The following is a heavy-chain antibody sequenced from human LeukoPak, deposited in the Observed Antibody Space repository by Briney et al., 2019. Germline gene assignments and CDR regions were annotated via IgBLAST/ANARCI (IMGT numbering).Heavy chain of an antibody. CDR2: INYSGST. D-gene: IGHD1-26*01. V-gene: IGHV4-39*01. CDR1: GDSISSSSYY. CDR3: ARGVGARGSNLDY. Sequence: PSETLSLTCTVSGDSISSSSYYWGWIRQPPGKGLEWIGSINYSGSTYYNPSLQSRVTLSVDTSKNQFSLKLSSVTAADTAVYYCARGVGARGSNLDYWGQGTLVTVSS. J-gene: IGHJ4*02.